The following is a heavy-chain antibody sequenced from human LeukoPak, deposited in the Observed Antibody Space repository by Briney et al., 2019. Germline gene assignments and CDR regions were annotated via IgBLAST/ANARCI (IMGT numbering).Heavy chain of an antibody. CDR1: GGSISSSNYY. CDR2: IYYSGST. V-gene: IGHV4-39*02. J-gene: IGHJ4*02. D-gene: IGHD3-10*01. CDR3: ARDRLRGSGSYAY. Sequence: SETLSLTCTVSGGSISSSNYYWGWIRQPPGKGLEWIGSIYYSGSTYYNPSLKSRVTISVDTSKNQFSLKLSSVTAADTAVYYCARDRLRGSGSYAYWGQGTLVTVSS.